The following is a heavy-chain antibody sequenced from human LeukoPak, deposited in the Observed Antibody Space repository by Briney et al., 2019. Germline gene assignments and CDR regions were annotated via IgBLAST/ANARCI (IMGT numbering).Heavy chain of an antibody. J-gene: IGHJ5*01. CDR2: INPISGGT. CDR3: ARVYRVYSRSDWFDS. V-gene: IGHV1-2*02. Sequence: ASVRVSCTASGYTFTVYYMHWGRQSPGQGLEWRGWINPISGGTNYAQKSKRRVTMTRDTSISTAYMELSRLRCEATAAYYCARVYRVYSRSDWFDSWGQGTLVTVSS. CDR1: GYTFTVYY. D-gene: IGHD6-13*01.